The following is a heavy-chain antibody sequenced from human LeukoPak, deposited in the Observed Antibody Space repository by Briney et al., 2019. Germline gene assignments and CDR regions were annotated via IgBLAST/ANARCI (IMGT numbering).Heavy chain of an antibody. V-gene: IGHV2-70*01. J-gene: IGHJ2*01. Sequence: SGPALVKPTHTLTLTCTFAGFSLSTSGMCVSWIRQPPGKALEWIALIDWDDDKYYSTSLKTRLTISKDTSKNQVVLTMTNMARVDIAKSCCARSGYSGYGSYWYFDLWGRGTLVTVSS. CDR2: IDWDDDK. CDR3: ARSGYSGYGSYWYFDL. D-gene: IGHD5-12*01. CDR1: GFSLSTSGMC.